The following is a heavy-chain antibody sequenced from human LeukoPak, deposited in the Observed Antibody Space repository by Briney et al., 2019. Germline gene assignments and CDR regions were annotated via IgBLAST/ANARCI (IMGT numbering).Heavy chain of an antibody. CDR2: INDNGRRT. D-gene: IGHD1-26*01. Sequence: PGRSLRLSCAASGFTFSSYGMHWVRQAPGKGLEYVAGINDNGRRTHYGDSVKGRFSISRDDSKNTLHLQMSTLRAEDTALYYCVKDVAGSYAFDYWGQGILVTVAS. J-gene: IGHJ4*02. CDR3: VKDVAGSYAFDY. CDR1: GFTFSSYG. V-gene: IGHV3-64D*09.